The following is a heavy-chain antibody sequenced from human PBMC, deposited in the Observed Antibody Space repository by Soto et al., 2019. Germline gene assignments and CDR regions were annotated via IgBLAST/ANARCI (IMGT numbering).Heavy chain of an antibody. CDR1: GFTFSSYS. Sequence: EVQLVESGGGLVKPGGSLRLSCAASGFTFSSYSMNWVRQAPGKGLEWVSSISSSSSYIYYADSVKGRFTISRDNAKNSLYLQMNSLRAEDTAVYYCAREGIFGVVIDYWGQGTLVTVSS. V-gene: IGHV3-21*01. J-gene: IGHJ4*02. CDR2: ISSSSSYI. D-gene: IGHD3-3*01. CDR3: AREGIFGVVIDY.